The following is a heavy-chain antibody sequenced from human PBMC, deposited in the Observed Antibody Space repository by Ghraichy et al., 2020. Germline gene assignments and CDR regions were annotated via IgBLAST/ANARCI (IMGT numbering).Heavy chain of an antibody. Sequence: SETLSLTCTVSGGSISSSSYYWGWIRQPPGKGLEWIGSIYYSGSTYYNPSLKSRVTISVDTSKNQFSLKLSSVTAADTVVYYCARPAHYYYDSSGYIEFRGRDWYFDLWGRGTLVTVSS. D-gene: IGHD3-22*01. CDR1: GGSISSSSYY. CDR2: IYYSGST. CDR3: ARPAHYYYDSSGYIEFRGRDWYFDL. V-gene: IGHV4-39*01. J-gene: IGHJ2*01.